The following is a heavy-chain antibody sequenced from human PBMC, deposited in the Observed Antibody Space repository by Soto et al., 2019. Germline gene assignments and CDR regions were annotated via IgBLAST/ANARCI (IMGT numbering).Heavy chain of an antibody. CDR2: IYYSGST. J-gene: IGHJ5*02. D-gene: IGHD3-16*01. V-gene: IGHV4-59*08. CDR1: GGSISSYY. Sequence: QVQLQESGPGLVKPSETLSLTCTVSGGSISSYYWSWIRQPPGKGLEWIGYIYYSGSTNYNPSLKSRVTISVDTSKNQFSLKLSSVTAADTAVYYCARGGGSVDPWGQGTLVTVSS. CDR3: ARGGGSVDP.